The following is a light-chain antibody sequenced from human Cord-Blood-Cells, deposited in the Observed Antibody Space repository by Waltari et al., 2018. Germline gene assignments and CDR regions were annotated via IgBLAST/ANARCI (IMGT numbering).Light chain of an antibody. CDR1: SSAAGGYNY. V-gene: IGLV2-11*01. Sequence: QSALTQPRPVSGSPGQSATISCTRTSSAAGGYNYVSWYQQHPGKAPKLMIYDVSKRPSGVPDRFSGSKSGNTASLTISGLQAEDEADYSCCSYAGSYTVVFGGGTKLTVL. CDR3: CSYAGSYTVV. J-gene: IGLJ2*01. CDR2: DVS.